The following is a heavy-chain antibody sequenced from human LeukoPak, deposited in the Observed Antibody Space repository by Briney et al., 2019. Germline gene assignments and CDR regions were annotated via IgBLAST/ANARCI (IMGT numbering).Heavy chain of an antibody. CDR3: AHRDTTMVRVDY. V-gene: IGHV3-15*01. CDR1: GITFRNAS. CDR2: IKSKTGGGTT. J-gene: IGHJ4*02. D-gene: IGHD5-18*01. Sequence: GGSLRLSCAASGITFRNASMSWVRQAPGKGLEWVGRIKSKTGGGTTDYAAPVKGRFTISRDDSKSTLYLQMNSLTTEDTAVYFCAHRDTTMVRVDYWGQGTLVTVS.